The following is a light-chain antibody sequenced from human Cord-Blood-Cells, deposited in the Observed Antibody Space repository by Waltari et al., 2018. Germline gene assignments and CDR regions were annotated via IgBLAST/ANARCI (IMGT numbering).Light chain of an antibody. CDR2: EVS. V-gene: IGLV2-8*01. CDR1: SSAVDEYTY. CDR3: SSYAGSNNFV. J-gene: IGLJ1*01. Sequence: SALTQPPSASRSPGQSATISCTGTSSAVDEYTYVSWYQQHPGKAPNLMISEVSKRPSGVPDRVSGPKSGNTASLPVSGLPAEDEADYYCSSYAGSNNFVFGTGTKVTVL.